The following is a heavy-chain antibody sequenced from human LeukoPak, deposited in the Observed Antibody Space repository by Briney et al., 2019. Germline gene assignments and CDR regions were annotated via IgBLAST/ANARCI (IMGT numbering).Heavy chain of an antibody. CDR3: AILCVDTAMVTSDVEHPLDY. D-gene: IGHD5-18*01. J-gene: IGHJ4*02. CDR2: IIPIFGTA. Sequence: SVKVSCKASGGTFSSYAISWVRQAPGQGLEWMGRIIPIFGTANYAQKFQGRVTITTDESTSTAYMELSSLRSEDTAVYYCAILCVDTAMVTSDVEHPLDYWGQGTLVTVSS. CDR1: GGTFSSYA. V-gene: IGHV1-69*05.